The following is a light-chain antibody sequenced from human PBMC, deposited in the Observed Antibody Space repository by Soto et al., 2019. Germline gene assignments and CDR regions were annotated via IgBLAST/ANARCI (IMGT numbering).Light chain of an antibody. V-gene: IGKV1-5*03. Sequence: DIQMTQSPSTLSASVGDRVTITCRASQSINNWLAWYQQKPGKAPKLLIYKTSDLESGVPSRFSGSGSGTEFSLTISSLQSEDFEVYYCQKYGDWPLTFGGGTKV. CDR2: KTS. CDR3: QKYGDWPLT. J-gene: IGKJ4*01. CDR1: QSINNW.